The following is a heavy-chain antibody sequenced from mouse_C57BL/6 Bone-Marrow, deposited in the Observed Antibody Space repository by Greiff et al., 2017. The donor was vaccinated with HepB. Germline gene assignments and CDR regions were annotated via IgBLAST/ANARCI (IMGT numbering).Heavy chain of an antibody. CDR3: ARNYGSSYGFDY. D-gene: IGHD1-1*01. CDR1: GFTFSSYT. Sequence: EVMLVESGGGLVKPGGSLKLSCAASGFTFSSYTMSWVRQTPEKRLEWVATISGGGGNTYYPDSVKGRFTISRDNAKNTLYRQMSSLRSEDTAWYYCARNYGSSYGFDYWGQGTTLTVSS. V-gene: IGHV5-9*01. J-gene: IGHJ2*01. CDR2: ISGGGGNT.